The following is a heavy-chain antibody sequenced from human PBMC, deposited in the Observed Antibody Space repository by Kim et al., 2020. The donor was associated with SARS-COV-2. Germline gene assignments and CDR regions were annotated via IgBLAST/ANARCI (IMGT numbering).Heavy chain of an antibody. V-gene: IGHV4-59*01. J-gene: IGHJ5*02. CDR3: ARELLWFGESNWFDP. Sequence: SETLSLTCTVSGGSISSYYWSWVRQPPGKGLEWIGSIYYSGSTNYNPSLKSRVTISVDTSKNQFSLKLNSVAAADTAVYYCARELLWFGESNWFDPWGQGTLVTVSS. CDR2: IYYSGST. CDR1: GGSISSYY. D-gene: IGHD3-10*01.